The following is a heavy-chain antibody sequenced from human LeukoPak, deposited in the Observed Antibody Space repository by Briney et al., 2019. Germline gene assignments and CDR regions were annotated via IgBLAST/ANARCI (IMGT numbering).Heavy chain of an antibody. Sequence: GGSLILSCAASGFTFSPYWMNWVRQAPGKGLEWVALINPDGSQTNYVDSVRGRFTISRDNAENSLYLQMNSLRAEDTAVYYCARDLGYGALDPWGQGTLVTVSS. D-gene: IGHD5-12*01. CDR3: ARDLGYGALDP. V-gene: IGHV3-7*01. CDR1: GFTFSPYW. J-gene: IGHJ5*02. CDR2: INPDGSQT.